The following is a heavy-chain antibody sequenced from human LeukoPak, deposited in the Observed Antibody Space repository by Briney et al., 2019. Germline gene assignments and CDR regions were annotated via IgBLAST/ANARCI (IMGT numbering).Heavy chain of an antibody. Sequence: GGSLRLSCAASGFTFTAYAMSWVRQAPGKGLVWVSAISGSAYYTSYADSVKGRFTISRDNSKNTLYLQMNSLRAEDTALYYCAKHKVATKVKDYWGQGTLVTVSS. CDR1: GFTFTAYA. D-gene: IGHD3-22*01. V-gene: IGHV3-23*01. J-gene: IGHJ4*02. CDR2: ISGSAYYT. CDR3: AKHKVATKVKDY.